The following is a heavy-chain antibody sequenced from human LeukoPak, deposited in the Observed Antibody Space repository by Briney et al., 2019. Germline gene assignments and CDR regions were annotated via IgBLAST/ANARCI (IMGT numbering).Heavy chain of an antibody. D-gene: IGHD1-1*01. CDR3: ARESGTDAFDI. J-gene: IGHJ3*02. Sequence: GGSLRLSRAASGFTFSSYWMHWVRQAPGKGLVWVSRINSDGSSTSYADSVKGRFTISRDNAKNTLYLQVNSLRAEDTAVYYCARESGTDAFDIWGQGTMVTVSS. V-gene: IGHV3-74*01. CDR2: INSDGSST. CDR1: GFTFSSYW.